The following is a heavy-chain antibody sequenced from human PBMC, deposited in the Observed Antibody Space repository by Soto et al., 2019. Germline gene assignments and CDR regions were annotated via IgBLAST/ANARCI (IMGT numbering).Heavy chain of an antibody. CDR2: INPGDSDT. V-gene: IGHV5-51*01. J-gene: IGHJ4*02. CDR1: GYNFNYW. Sequence: GESLKISCKGSGYNFNYWIGWVRQMPGKGLEWMGIINPGDSDTRYNPSFQGQVTSSVDKSISIAYLQWGSLKASDTAIYYCARQTDGGRFDYWGQGTLVTVSS. CDR3: ARQTDGGRFDY. D-gene: IGHD2-15*01.